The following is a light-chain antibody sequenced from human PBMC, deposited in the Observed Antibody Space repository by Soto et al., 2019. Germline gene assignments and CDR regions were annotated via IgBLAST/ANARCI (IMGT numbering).Light chain of an antibody. CDR3: QQYSNSPWT. CDR1: HSVNGNY. J-gene: IGKJ1*01. V-gene: IGKV3-20*01. CDR2: AIS. Sequence: IVLTQSPGTLSLSPGESAALSCRASHSVNGNYLAWYRQKPGQAPRLLIYAISTRAAGIPDRIGGSGAGIYFTLTITRLETEDSAVYYGQQYSNSPWTFGQETRVEI.